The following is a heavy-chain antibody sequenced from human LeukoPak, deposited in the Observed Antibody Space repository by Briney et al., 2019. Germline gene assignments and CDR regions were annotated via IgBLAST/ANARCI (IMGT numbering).Heavy chain of an antibody. J-gene: IGHJ5*02. CDR2: IYYSGST. V-gene: IGHV4-59*08. CDR3: ARLSNWFDP. Sequence: PSETLSFTCTVSGGSISSYYWSWIRQPPGKGLEWIGYIYYSGSTNYNPSLKSRVTISVDTSKNQFSLKLSSVTAADTAVYYCARLSNWFDPWGQGTLVTVSS. CDR1: GGSISSYY.